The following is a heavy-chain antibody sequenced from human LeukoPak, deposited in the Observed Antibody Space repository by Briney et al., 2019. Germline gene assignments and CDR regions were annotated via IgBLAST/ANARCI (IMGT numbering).Heavy chain of an antibody. D-gene: IGHD6-13*01. CDR2: IKQDGSEK. CDR3: TRPSADIAAAGPDY. V-gene: IGHV3-7*03. J-gene: IGHJ4*02. CDR1: GFTFSSYW. Sequence: GGSLRLSCAASGFTFSSYWMSWVRQAPGKGLEWVANIKQDGSEKYYVDFVKGRFTISRDNAKNSLYLQMNSLRAEDTAVYYCTRPSADIAAAGPDYWGQGTLVTVSS.